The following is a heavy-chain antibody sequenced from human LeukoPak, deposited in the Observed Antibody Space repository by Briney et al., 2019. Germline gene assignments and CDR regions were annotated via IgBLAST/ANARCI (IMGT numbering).Heavy chain of an antibody. Sequence: GGSLRLSCAASGFTFNRDWTAWVRQAPGKGLEWVANIKEDGSEKNYVDSVKGRFTVSRDNAVNSVYLQMNDLRAEDTGVYYCATKEPSTSGWSYWGQGTLVTVSS. V-gene: IGHV3-7*01. CDR3: ATKEPSTSGWSY. CDR1: GFTFNRDW. D-gene: IGHD6-19*01. J-gene: IGHJ4*02. CDR2: IKEDGSEK.